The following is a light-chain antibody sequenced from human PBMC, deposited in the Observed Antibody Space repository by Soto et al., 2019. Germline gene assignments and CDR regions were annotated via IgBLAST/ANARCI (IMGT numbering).Light chain of an antibody. Sequence: QSVLTQPASVSVSPGQSITISCTGTSSDVGGYNYVSWYQQHPGKAPKLMIYEVSNRPSGVSNRFSGSKSGNTASLTISGLQAEDEADYYCSSYTSSSPWVFGGGTKLTVL. CDR1: SSDVGGYNY. J-gene: IGLJ3*02. CDR2: EVS. V-gene: IGLV2-14*01. CDR3: SSYTSSSPWV.